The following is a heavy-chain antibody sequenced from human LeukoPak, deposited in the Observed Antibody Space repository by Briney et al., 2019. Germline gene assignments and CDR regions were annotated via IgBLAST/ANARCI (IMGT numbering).Heavy chain of an antibody. D-gene: IGHD6-19*01. V-gene: IGHV1-18*01. CDR3: ARGGEVNGWSQVVSYYSYMDV. Sequence: GASVNVSCKASGYTFTNYGVSRVRQAPGKGLEWMGWISAYNGNTNYAQKLQGRVTMNTDTSTSTAYMELRSLRSDDTAVYYCARGGEVNGWSQVVSYYSYMDVWGKGTTVTVSS. CDR1: GYTFTNYG. J-gene: IGHJ6*03. CDR2: ISAYNGNT.